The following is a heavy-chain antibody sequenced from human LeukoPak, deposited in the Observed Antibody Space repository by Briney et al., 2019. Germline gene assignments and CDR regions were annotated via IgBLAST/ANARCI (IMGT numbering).Heavy chain of an antibody. CDR1: SFTFKTFA. CDR2: ISGSGDTT. CDR3: AKADSSGYCPLKY. D-gene: IGHD3-22*01. J-gene: IGHJ4*02. Sequence: PGGSLRLSCIVSSFTFKTFAMSWVRQAPGKGLEWVAGISGSGDTTYYAESVKGRFTISRDNSKNTLYLQMNSLGAEDTAVYYCAKADSSGYCPLKYWGQGTLVTVSS. V-gene: IGHV3-23*01.